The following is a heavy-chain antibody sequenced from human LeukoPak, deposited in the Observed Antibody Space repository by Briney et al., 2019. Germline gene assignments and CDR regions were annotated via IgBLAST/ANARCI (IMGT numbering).Heavy chain of an antibody. V-gene: IGHV3-7*01. Sequence: GGSLRLSCAASGFTFSSYWMSWVRQAPGKGLEWVANIKQDGSEKYYVDSVKGRFTISRDNAKNSLYLQMNSLRAEDTAVYYCARDQGIAYSSGWLETYYYYYMDVWGKGTTVTISS. J-gene: IGHJ6*03. CDR3: ARDQGIAYSSGWLETYYYYYMDV. CDR1: GFTFSSYW. D-gene: IGHD6-19*01. CDR2: IKQDGSEK.